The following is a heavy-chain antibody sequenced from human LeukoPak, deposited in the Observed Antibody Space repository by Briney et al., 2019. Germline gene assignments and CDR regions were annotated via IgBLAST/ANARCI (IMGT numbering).Heavy chain of an antibody. Sequence: GASVKVSCKASDYTFTSYGISWVRQAPGQGLEWMGWINTNTGNPTYAQGFTGRFVFSLDTSVSTAYLQISSLKAEDTAVYYCARLVPSMIRYCSGGSCPNWFDPWGQGTLVTVSS. J-gene: IGHJ5*02. D-gene: IGHD2-15*01. CDR1: DYTFTSYG. CDR2: INTNTGNP. CDR3: ARLVPSMIRYCSGGSCPNWFDP. V-gene: IGHV7-4-1*02.